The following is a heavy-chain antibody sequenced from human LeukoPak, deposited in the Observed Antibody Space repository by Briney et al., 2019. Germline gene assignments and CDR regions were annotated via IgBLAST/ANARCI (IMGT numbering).Heavy chain of an antibody. D-gene: IGHD6-19*01. CDR3: ARNSRGYSSGWLQFNFDY. J-gene: IGHJ4*02. Sequence: GASVKVSCKASGYTFTSYGITWVRQAPGQGLEWMGWINTYNGNTNYVQKLQGRVTMTTDTSTSTVYMELRSLRSDDTAVYYCARNSRGYSSGWLQFNFDYWGQGTLVTVSS. V-gene: IGHV1-18*01. CDR2: INTYNGNT. CDR1: GYTFTSYG.